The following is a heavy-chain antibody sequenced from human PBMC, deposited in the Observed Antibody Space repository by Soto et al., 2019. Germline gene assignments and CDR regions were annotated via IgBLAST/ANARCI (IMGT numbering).Heavy chain of an antibody. CDR3: ARVGYSSGWYNYFDY. CDR2: IYYSGST. J-gene: IGHJ4*02. Sequence: SETLSLTCTVSGGSISSSSYYWGWIRQPPGKGLEWIGSIYYSGSTYYNPSLKSRVTISVDTSKNQFSLKLSSVTAADTAVYYCARVGYSSGWYNYFDYWGQGTLVTVSS. D-gene: IGHD6-19*01. V-gene: IGHV4-39*01. CDR1: GGSISSSSYY.